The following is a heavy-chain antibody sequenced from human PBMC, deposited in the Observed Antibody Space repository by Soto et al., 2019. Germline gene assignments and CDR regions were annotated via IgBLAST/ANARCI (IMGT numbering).Heavy chain of an antibody. CDR3: ARHSIYGGYYFDY. Sequence: QLQLQESGPGLVKPSETLSLTCTVSGGSISSSSYYWGWIRQPPGKGLEWIGSIYYSGSTYYNPSLKSRVTISVDTSKNQFSLKLSSVTAADTAVYYCARHSIYGGYYFDYWGQGTLVTVSS. V-gene: IGHV4-39*01. CDR1: GGSISSSSYY. J-gene: IGHJ4*02. D-gene: IGHD4-17*01. CDR2: IYYSGST.